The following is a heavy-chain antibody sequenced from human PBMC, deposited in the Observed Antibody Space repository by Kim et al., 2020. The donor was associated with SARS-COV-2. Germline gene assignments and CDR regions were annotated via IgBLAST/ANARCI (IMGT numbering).Heavy chain of an antibody. Sequence: SETLSLTCTVSGGSISGHYWSWIRQPPGKGLEWIGYMYYSGSNNCNPSLKSRVTISVDTSKNQFSLKLSSVTAADTAVYYCAKYFCGDQRYFFDSWGQGT. CDR2: MYYSGSN. V-gene: IGHV4-59*11. J-gene: IGHJ4*02. D-gene: IGHD2-21*01. CDR3: AKYFCGDQRYFFDS. CDR1: GGSISGHY.